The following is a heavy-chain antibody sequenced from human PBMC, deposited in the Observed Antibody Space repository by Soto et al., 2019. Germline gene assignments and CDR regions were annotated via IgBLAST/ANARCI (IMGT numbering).Heavy chain of an antibody. D-gene: IGHD4-17*01. Sequence: GGSLRLSCAASGFTFDDYAMHWVRQAPGKGLEWVSGISWNSGSIGYADSVKGRFTISRDNAKNSLYLQMNSLRAEDTALCYCAKDRYGDYAGYYFDYWGQGTLVTVSS. V-gene: IGHV3-9*01. CDR2: ISWNSGSI. CDR1: GFTFDDYA. CDR3: AKDRYGDYAGYYFDY. J-gene: IGHJ4*02.